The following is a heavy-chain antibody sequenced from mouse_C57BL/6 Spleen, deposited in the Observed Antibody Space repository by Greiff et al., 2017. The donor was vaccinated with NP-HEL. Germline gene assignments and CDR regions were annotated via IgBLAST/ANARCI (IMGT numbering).Heavy chain of an antibody. Sequence: EVQLQQSGAELVRPGASVKLSCTASGFNIKDYYMHWVKQRPEQGLEWIGWIDPENGDTEYASKFQGKATLTADTSSNTASLQLSSLTSEDTVVYCYTRVYYEDDEAAMDYWGQGTSVTVSS. CDR1: GFNIKDYY. CDR2: IDPENGDT. D-gene: IGHD2-4*01. CDR3: TRVYYEDDEAAMDY. V-gene: IGHV14-4*01. J-gene: IGHJ4*01.